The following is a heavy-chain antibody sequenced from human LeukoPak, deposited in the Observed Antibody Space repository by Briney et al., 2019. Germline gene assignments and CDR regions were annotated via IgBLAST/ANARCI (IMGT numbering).Heavy chain of an antibody. CDR1: GGSFSGYY. CDR3: ATSLTTVTHYYYYMDV. CDR2: INHSGNT. J-gene: IGHJ6*03. Sequence: PSETLSLTCAVSGGSFSGYYWSWIRQSPGKGLEWIGEINHSGNTNYNPSLKSRVTISVDTSKNQFSLKLSSVTAADTAVYYCATSLTTVTHYYYYMDVWGQGTMVTVSS. D-gene: IGHD4-11*01. V-gene: IGHV4-34*01.